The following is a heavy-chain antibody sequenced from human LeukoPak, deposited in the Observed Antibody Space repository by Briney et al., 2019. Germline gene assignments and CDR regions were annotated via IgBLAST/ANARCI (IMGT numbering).Heavy chain of an antibody. CDR2: IRYDGSNT. CDR1: GFTFSTYG. Sequence: GGSLRLSCAASGFTFSTYGIHWVRQAPGKGLEWVAHIRYDGSNTYYADSVKGRFTISRDNSKNTLYLQMNSLRAEDTAVYFCAKVHYDSGSYYYYYMDVWGKGTTVTISS. D-gene: IGHD3-10*01. V-gene: IGHV3-30*02. J-gene: IGHJ6*03. CDR3: AKVHYDSGSYYYYYMDV.